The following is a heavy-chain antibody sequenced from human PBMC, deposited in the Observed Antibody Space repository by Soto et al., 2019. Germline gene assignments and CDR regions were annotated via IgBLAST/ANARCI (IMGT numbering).Heavy chain of an antibody. CDR3: ARVQSYYNDRRGYYYIDY. Sequence: PSETLSLTCTVSGGSISSGGYYWSWIRQHPGKGLEWIGYIYYSGSTYYNPSLKSRVTISVDTSKNQFSLKLSSVTAADTAVYYCARVQSYYNDRRGYYYIDYWGQGILGTGFS. J-gene: IGHJ4*02. CDR2: IYYSGST. CDR1: GGSISSGGYY. D-gene: IGHD3-22*01. V-gene: IGHV4-31*03.